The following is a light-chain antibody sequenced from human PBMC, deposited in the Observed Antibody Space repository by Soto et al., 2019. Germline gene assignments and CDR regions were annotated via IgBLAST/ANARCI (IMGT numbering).Light chain of an antibody. CDR1: SSDIGSYNH. Sequence: HSALIQPASVSGSPGQSITISCSGTSSDIGSYNHVAWYQQFPGKSPKLMIYAVSDRPSGVSDRFSGSKSGITASLTISGLQTEDEADYYCISYTDRQSYLFGTGTKATVL. V-gene: IGLV2-14*03. CDR2: AVS. CDR3: ISYTDRQSYL. J-gene: IGLJ1*01.